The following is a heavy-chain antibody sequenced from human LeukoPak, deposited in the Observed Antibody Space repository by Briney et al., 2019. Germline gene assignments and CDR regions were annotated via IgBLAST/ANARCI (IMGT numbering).Heavy chain of an antibody. CDR2: ISGSGGST. CDR3: AKDHSGFTMIVAVTAPFDL. V-gene: IGHV3-23*01. J-gene: IGHJ2*01. Sequence: PGGSLRLSCAASGFTFSSYAMSWVRQAPGKGLEWVSAISGSGGSTYYADSVKGRFTISRDNSKNTLYLQMNSLRAEDTAVYYCAKDHSGFTMIVAVTAPFDLWGRGTLVTVSS. D-gene: IGHD3-22*01. CDR1: GFTFSSYA.